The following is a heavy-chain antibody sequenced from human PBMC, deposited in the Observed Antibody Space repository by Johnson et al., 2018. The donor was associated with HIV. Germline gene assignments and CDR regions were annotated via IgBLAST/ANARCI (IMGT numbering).Heavy chain of an antibody. Sequence: VQLVESGGGVVQPGRSLRLSCVASGFTLSSYWMSWVRQAPGKGLEWVANIKQDGSEKYYVDSVKGRFTSSRDNSKNTLYLQMNSLRTEDTAMYYCAKGQSSGYPKDAFDIWGRGTIVTISS. J-gene: IGHJ3*02. CDR3: AKGQSSGYPKDAFDI. D-gene: IGHD3-22*01. CDR2: IKQDGSEK. V-gene: IGHV3-7*02. CDR1: GFTLSSYW.